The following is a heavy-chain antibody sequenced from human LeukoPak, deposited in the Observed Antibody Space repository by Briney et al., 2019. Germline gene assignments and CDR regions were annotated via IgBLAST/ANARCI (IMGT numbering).Heavy chain of an antibody. CDR3: ARSLTHAEWDGQRLTHGGAFDI. CDR1: GYTFTGYY. Sequence: GASVKVSCKASGYTFTGYYMHWVRQAPGQGLEWMGWINPNSGGTNYAQKFQGRVTMTRGTSISTAYMELSRLRADATAVYYCARSLTHAEWDGQRLTHGGAFDIWGQGTMVTVSS. V-gene: IGHV1-2*02. J-gene: IGHJ3*02. CDR2: INPNSGGT. D-gene: IGHD6-25*01.